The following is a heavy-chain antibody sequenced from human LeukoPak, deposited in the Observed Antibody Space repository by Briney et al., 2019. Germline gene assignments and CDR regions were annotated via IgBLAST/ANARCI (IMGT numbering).Heavy chain of an antibody. CDR2: ISSNGGST. CDR1: GFTLSTYA. D-gene: IGHD4-11*01. Sequence: GGSLRLSCAASGFTLSTYAMSWVRQAPGKGLEWVSLISSNGGSTHYADSVKGRFTISRDNSKNTLYLQMKSLRAEDTAVYYCTKDLYTVTGDYWGQGTLVTVSS. V-gene: IGHV3-23*01. J-gene: IGHJ4*02. CDR3: TKDLYTVTGDY.